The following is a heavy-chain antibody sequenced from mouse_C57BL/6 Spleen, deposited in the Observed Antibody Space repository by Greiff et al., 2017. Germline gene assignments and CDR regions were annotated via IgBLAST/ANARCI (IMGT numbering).Heavy chain of an antibody. D-gene: IGHD4-1*02. Sequence: VQLQQSGAELARPGASVKMSCKASGYTFTSYTMHWVKQRPGQGLEWIGYINPSSGYTKYNQKFKDKATLTADKSSSTAYMQLSSLTSEDSAVYYCARSTGRNWYFDVWGTGTTVTVSS. J-gene: IGHJ1*03. CDR1: GYTFTSYT. CDR3: ARSTGRNWYFDV. V-gene: IGHV1-4*01. CDR2: INPSSGYT.